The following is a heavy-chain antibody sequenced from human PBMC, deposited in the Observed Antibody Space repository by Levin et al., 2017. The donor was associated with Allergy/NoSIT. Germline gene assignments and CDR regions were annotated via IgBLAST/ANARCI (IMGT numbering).Heavy chain of an antibody. V-gene: IGHV3-13*01. CDR1: GFTFSSYD. J-gene: IGHJ4*02. Sequence: PGESLKISCAASGFTFSSYDMHWVRQATGKGLEWVSAIGTAGDTYYPGSVKGRSTISRENAKNSLYLQMNSLRAGDTAVYYCARAVTRYFDFDYWGQGTLVTVSS. CDR3: ARAVTRYFDFDY. D-gene: IGHD3-9*01. CDR2: IGTAGDT.